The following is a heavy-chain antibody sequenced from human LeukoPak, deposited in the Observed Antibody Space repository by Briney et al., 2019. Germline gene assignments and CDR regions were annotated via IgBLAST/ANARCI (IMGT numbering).Heavy chain of an antibody. CDR1: GFTFSNYG. CDR2: IWFDGTNK. D-gene: IGHD7-27*01. V-gene: IGHV3-33*01. CDR3: AREDDSWGPNNLDL. J-gene: IGHJ3*01. Sequence: GRSLRLSCAASGFTFSNYGMHWVRQAPGKGLEWVAVIWFDGTNKYYADSVRGRFTISRDNSKNTLYLQMSSLRAEDTAVYYCAREDDSWGPNNLDLWGQGTMVTVSS.